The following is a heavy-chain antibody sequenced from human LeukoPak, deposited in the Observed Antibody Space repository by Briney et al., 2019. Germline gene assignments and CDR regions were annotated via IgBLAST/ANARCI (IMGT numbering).Heavy chain of an antibody. CDR2: ITGSGTNT. J-gene: IGHJ5*01. Sequence: QSGGSLRLSCVASGFTFSNYAMSWVRQAPGKGLEWVSAITGSGTNTYYADSVKGRFTISRDNSKNTVFLQMNSLRHEDTAIYYCVIWGDYDVLTGYYVPDSWGQGTLVTVSS. D-gene: IGHD3-9*01. V-gene: IGHV3-23*01. CDR3: VIWGDYDVLTGYYVPDS. CDR1: GFTFSNYA.